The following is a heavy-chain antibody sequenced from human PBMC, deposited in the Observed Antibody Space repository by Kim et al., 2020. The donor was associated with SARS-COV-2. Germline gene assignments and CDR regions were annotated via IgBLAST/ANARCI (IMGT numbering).Heavy chain of an antibody. J-gene: IGHJ3*02. Sequence: ASVKVSCKTSGYSFTGYYLHWVRQAPGQGLEWMGWINPYSGTTNYAQKFQGRVTMTRDTSISTAYMELTSLRSDDTAIYYCVGTYPNDAFHIWGPGTML. D-gene: IGHD2-21*01. CDR3: VGTYPNDAFHI. CDR1: GYSFTGYY. V-gene: IGHV1-2*02. CDR2: INPYSGTT.